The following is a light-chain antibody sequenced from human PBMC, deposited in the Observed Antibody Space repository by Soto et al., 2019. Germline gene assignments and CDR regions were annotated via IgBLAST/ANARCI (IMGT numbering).Light chain of an antibody. CDR2: DAS. Sequence: DIRVTQSPPTLSASVGDRVTITCRASQTITTWMAWYQQKPGKAPKLLVYDASTLQSGVATRFSGSGSGTEFTLIISGLQPGDSATYYCQQYTNTNNPWMLGQGTKVDI. CDR3: QQYTNTNNPWM. V-gene: IGKV1-5*01. J-gene: IGKJ1*01. CDR1: QTITTW.